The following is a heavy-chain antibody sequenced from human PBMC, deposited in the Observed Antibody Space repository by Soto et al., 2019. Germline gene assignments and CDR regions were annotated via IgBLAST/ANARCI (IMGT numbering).Heavy chain of an antibody. Sequence: GASVKVSCKASGYTFTGYYMHWVRQAPGQGLEWMGWINPNSGGTNYAQKFQGRVTMTRDTSISTAYMELSRLRSDDTAVYYCARDIVVVPAAIMRSGNWFDPWGQGTLVTVSS. J-gene: IGHJ5*02. CDR3: ARDIVVVPAAIMRSGNWFDP. D-gene: IGHD2-2*02. CDR2: INPNSGGT. CDR1: GYTFTGYY. V-gene: IGHV1-2*02.